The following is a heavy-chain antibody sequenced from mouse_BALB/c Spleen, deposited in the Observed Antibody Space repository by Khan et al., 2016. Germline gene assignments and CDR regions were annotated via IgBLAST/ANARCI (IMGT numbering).Heavy chain of an antibody. Sequence: EVELVESGGGLVKPGGSLKLSCAASGFAFSSYDMSWVRQTQEKRLEWVAYISSGGGSTFYPDTVKGRFTISRDNAKNTLYLQMSSLKSEDTAIYYCASGYDYFDYWGQGTTLTVSS. J-gene: IGHJ2*01. CDR3: ASGYDYFDY. V-gene: IGHV5-12-1*01. D-gene: IGHD2-2*01. CDR2: ISSGGGST. CDR1: GFAFSSYD.